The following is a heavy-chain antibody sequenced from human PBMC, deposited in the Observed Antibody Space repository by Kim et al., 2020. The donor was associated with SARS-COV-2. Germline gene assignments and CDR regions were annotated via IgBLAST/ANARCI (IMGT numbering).Heavy chain of an antibody. CDR1: GFTFSSYD. J-gene: IGHJ6*02. V-gene: IGHV3-13*01. D-gene: IGHD3-10*01. CDR3: ARSYGSGATLYYYYAMDV. Sequence: GGSLRLSCAASGFTFSSYDMHWVRQATGKGLEWVSAIATAGDTYYPGSVKGRFTISRENAKNSLYLQMNSLRAGDTAVYYCARSYGSGATLYYYYAMDVWGQGTTVTVSS. CDR2: IATAGDT.